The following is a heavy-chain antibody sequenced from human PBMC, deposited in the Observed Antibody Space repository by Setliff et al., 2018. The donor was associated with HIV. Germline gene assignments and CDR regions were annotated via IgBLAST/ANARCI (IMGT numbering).Heavy chain of an antibody. V-gene: IGHV1-18*01. Sequence: ASVKVSCKASGYAFTTYGINWVRQAPGQGLEWMGWSSAYNGNTNYAQKLQGRVTMTTDTSTSTAYMELRSLRSDDTAVYYCARDRAGDAFDIWGQGTMVTVSS. CDR1: GYAFTTYG. CDR2: SSAYNGNT. CDR3: ARDRAGDAFDI. J-gene: IGHJ3*02. D-gene: IGHD3-10*01.